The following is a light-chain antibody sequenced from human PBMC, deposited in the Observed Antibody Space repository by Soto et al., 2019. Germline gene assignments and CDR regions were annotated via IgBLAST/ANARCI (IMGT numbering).Light chain of an antibody. J-gene: IGKJ3*01. V-gene: IGKV1-12*01. Sequence: DIQLTQSPSFLSPSIGESVTMTCRASQGVGGWLAWYQQKPGKVPKLLIYATSSLHSGVPSRFSGSGSGTDFTLSISSLQPEDFATYYCQQTHSLPLSFGPGTKVDI. CDR1: QGVGGW. CDR3: QQTHSLPLS. CDR2: ATS.